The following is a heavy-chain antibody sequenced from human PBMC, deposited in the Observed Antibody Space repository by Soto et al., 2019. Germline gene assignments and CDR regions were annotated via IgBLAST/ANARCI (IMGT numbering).Heavy chain of an antibody. CDR3: AINPPSTGWFDP. D-gene: IGHD3-10*01. CDR2: MNANDGRT. Sequence: ASVKVSCKVSGYTLTELSMHWVRQATGQGPEWMGWMNANDGRTGYAQKFQGRVTMTRDTSIATAYMELSSLTSEDTAVYYCAINPPSTGWFDPWGQGTRVTVSS. CDR1: GYTLTELS. J-gene: IGHJ5*02. V-gene: IGHV1-8*01.